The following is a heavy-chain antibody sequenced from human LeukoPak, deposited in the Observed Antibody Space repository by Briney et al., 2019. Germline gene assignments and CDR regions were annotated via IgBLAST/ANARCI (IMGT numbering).Heavy chain of an antibody. Sequence: GGSLRLSCAASGFTFRRYWMSWVRQAPGKGLEWVANIKQDGSEKYYVDSAKGRLTISRDNAKNSLYLQMNSLRAEDTAVYYCARLYGDLSWGQGTLVTVSS. J-gene: IGHJ5*02. CDR2: IKQDGSEK. D-gene: IGHD4-17*01. CDR1: GFTFRRYW. CDR3: ARLYGDLS. V-gene: IGHV3-7*01.